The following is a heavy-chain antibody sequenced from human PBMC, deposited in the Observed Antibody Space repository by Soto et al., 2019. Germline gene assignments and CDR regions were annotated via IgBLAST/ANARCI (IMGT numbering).Heavy chain of an antibody. D-gene: IGHD2-2*01. CDR3: ARAPGRGYCSSTSCYGGYYYYGMDV. V-gene: IGHV4-34*01. J-gene: IGHJ6*01. Sequence: QVQLQQWGAGLLKPSETLSLTCAVYGGSFSGYYWSWIRQPPGKGLEWIGEINHSGSTNYNPSLKSRVTISVDTSKNQFSLKLSSVTAADTAVYYCARAPGRGYCSSTSCYGGYYYYGMDVW. CDR1: GGSFSGYY. CDR2: INHSGST.